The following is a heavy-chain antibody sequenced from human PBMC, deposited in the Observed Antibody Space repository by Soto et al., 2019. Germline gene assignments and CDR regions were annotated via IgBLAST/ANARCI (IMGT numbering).Heavy chain of an antibody. J-gene: IGHJ6*02. Sequence: PSETLSLTCTVSGGSISSYYWSWIRQPPGKGLEWIGYIYYSGSTNYNPSLKSRVTISVDTSKNQFSLKLSSVTAADTAVYYCANLAMSYGMDVWGQGTTVTVSS. CDR3: ANLAMSYGMDV. CDR2: IYYSGST. D-gene: IGHD5-18*01. CDR1: GGSISSYY. V-gene: IGHV4-59*01.